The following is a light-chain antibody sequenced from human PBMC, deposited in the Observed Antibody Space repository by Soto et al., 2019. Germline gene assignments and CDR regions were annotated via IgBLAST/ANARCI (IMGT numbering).Light chain of an antibody. V-gene: IGKV3-15*01. Sequence: ELVLTQSPAPLSVSPGERATLSCRANQSVSNNLAWYEQKPGQAPRLLIYGVSSRATGIQARFSGRGSGTEFTLTISSLKSEDFAVYYCQQYNNWWTFGQGTKVDIK. J-gene: IGKJ1*01. CDR2: GVS. CDR3: QQYNNWWT. CDR1: QSVSNN.